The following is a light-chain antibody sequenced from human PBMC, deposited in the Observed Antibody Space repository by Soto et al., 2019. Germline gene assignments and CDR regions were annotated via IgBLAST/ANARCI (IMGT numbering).Light chain of an antibody. J-gene: IGLJ1*01. CDR2: EVS. Sequence: QSVLTQPASVSGSPGQSITISCTGTSSDVGGHDYVSWYQQHPGKVPKLMIYEVSNRPSGVSNRFSGSKSGDTASLTISGLQAEEEADYYCSSYTSSSTFVFGTGTKVTVL. CDR1: SSDVGGHDY. V-gene: IGLV2-14*01. CDR3: SSYTSSSTFV.